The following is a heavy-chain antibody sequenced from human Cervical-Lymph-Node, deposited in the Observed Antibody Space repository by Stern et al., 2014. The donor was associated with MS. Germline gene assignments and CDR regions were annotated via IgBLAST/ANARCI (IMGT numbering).Heavy chain of an antibody. D-gene: IGHD4-17*01. V-gene: IGHV1-69*04. CDR2: IIPILSIT. CDR3: ATLGVTTGDFDP. CDR1: GGTFSSSG. J-gene: IGHJ5*02. Sequence: QVQLVQSGSEVKKPWSSVRVSCKASGGTFSSSGISWGRQAPGQGLGWLGRIIPILSITNYAQNFQGRVTITADKSTSTAYMELSSLRSEDTAVYYCATLGVTTGDFDPWGQGTLVTVSS.